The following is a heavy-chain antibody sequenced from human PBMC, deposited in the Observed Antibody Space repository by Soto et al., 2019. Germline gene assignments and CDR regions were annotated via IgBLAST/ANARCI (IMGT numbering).Heavy chain of an antibody. D-gene: IGHD1-7*01. Sequence: GGSLRLSCAASGFTFSSYGMHWVRQAPGKGLEWVAVIWYDGSDKFYADSVKGRFTISRDNSKNTLYLQMHSLTAEDTAVYYCAKGGGTTLPLDSWGQGTQVTVSS. J-gene: IGHJ4*02. CDR2: IWYDGSDK. CDR1: GFTFSSYG. V-gene: IGHV3-33*06. CDR3: AKGGGTTLPLDS.